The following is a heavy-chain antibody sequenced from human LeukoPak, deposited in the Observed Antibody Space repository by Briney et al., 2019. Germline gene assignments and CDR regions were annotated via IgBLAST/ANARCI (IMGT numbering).Heavy chain of an antibody. CDR2: INYSEST. Sequence: TSETLSLTCTVSGGSISRDNYQWSWIRQPPGKGLEWIGYINYSESTYYNPSLKSLITITVDTSKNQFSLKLSSVTAADTAMYYCARYGSGSTWFDPWGQGTLVTVSS. CDR1: GGSISRDNYQ. V-gene: IGHV4-30-4*01. D-gene: IGHD3-10*01. CDR3: ARYGSGSTWFDP. J-gene: IGHJ5*02.